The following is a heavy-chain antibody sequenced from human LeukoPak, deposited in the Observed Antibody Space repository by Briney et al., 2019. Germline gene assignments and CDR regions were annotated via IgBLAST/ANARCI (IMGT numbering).Heavy chain of an antibody. Sequence: WGSLRLSCAASGFNFNNYWMSWVRQAPGKGLEWVANIKQDGSEKYYVGSVKGRFTISRDNAKNSMYLQMNSLRAEDTAVYYCARDSWYSSDWWGQGTLVTVCS. J-gene: IGHJ4*02. D-gene: IGHD6-13*01. V-gene: IGHV3-7*01. CDR3: ARDSWYSSDW. CDR1: GFNFNNYW. CDR2: IKQDGSEK.